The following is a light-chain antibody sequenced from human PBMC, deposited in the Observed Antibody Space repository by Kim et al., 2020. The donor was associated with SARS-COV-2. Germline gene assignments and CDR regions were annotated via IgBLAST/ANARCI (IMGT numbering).Light chain of an antibody. CDR1: QSVGSK. J-gene: IGKJ4*01. V-gene: IGKV3D-15*01. CDR2: GAS. Sequence: ETVMTQSPATLSLPPGESATLFCRASQSVGSKLAWYQHRPGQPPRLLIYGASLRAAGIPPKFSGSGSGTEFTLTISSLQSEDFAVYYWQEYSGWPRFGGETKVEIK. CDR3: QEYSGWPR.